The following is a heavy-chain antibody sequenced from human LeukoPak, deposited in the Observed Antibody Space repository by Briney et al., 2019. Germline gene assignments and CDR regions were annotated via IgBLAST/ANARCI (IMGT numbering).Heavy chain of an antibody. J-gene: IGHJ4*02. D-gene: IGHD6-13*01. V-gene: IGHV1-2*02. Sequence: ASVKVSCKASGYTFTGYYMHWVRQAPGQGLEWMGWINPNSGGTNYAQKFQGRVTMTRDTSISTANMELSRLRSDDTAVYYCARVLRGYSSSCYGYWGQGTLVTVSS. CDR2: INPNSGGT. CDR3: ARVLRGYSSSCYGY. CDR1: GYTFTGYY.